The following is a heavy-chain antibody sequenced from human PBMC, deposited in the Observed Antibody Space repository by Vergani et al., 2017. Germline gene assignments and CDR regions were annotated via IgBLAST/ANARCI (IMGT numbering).Heavy chain of an antibody. CDR1: GYTFTSYA. J-gene: IGHJ6*03. CDR2: INTGNGNT. Sequence: QVQLVQSGAEVKKPGASVKVSCKASGYTFTSYAMHWVRQAPGQRLEWMGWINTGNGNTKYSQKFQGRVTITRDTSASTAYMELSSLRSEDTAVYYCARDGPPGDDYSESINPYYYYYMDVWGKGTTVTVSS. V-gene: IGHV1-3*04. D-gene: IGHD4-11*01. CDR3: ARDGPPGDDYSESINPYYYYYMDV.